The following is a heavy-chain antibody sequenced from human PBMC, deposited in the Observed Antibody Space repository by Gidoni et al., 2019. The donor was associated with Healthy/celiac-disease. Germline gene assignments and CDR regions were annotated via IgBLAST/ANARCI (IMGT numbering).Heavy chain of an antibody. CDR3: AREGSSRPFDI. D-gene: IGHD3-10*01. V-gene: IGHV4-59*01. CDR2: IYYSGST. Sequence: QVQLQESGPGLVKPSETLSLTCTVSGGSISSYYWSWIRQPPGKGLEWIGYIYYSGSTNYNPSLKRRVTISVDTSKNQFSLELSSWTAADTAGVYCAREGSSRPFDILGQGTMVTVSS. J-gene: IGHJ3*02. CDR1: GGSISSYY.